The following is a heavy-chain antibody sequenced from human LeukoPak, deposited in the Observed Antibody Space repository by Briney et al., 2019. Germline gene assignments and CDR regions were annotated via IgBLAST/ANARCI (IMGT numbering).Heavy chain of an antibody. D-gene: IGHD2-2*01. V-gene: IGHV1-2*02. J-gene: IGHJ6*03. CDR1: GYTFTGYY. CDR2: INPNSGGT. Sequence: ASVKVSCKASGYTFTGYYMHWVRQAPGQGLEWMGWINPNSGGTNYAQKFQGRVTMTRDTSISTAYMELSRLRSDDTAVYYCAREPLGYCSSTSCSRYYYYMDVWGKGTTVTVSS. CDR3: AREPLGYCSSTSCSRYYYYMDV.